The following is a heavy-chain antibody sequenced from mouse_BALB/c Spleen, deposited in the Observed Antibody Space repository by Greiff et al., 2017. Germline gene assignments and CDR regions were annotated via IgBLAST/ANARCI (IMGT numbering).Heavy chain of an antibody. CDR1: GYTFTDYA. J-gene: IGHJ4*01. V-gene: IGHV1S137*01. CDR2: ISTYYGDA. CDR3: ARSTTTAHYYAMDY. D-gene: IGHD1-2*01. Sequence: VKVVESGAELVRPGVSVKISCKGSGYTFTDYAMHWVKQSHAKSLEWIGVISTYYGDASYNQKFKGKATMTVDKSSSTAYMELSSLTSEDSAVYYCARSTTTAHYYAMDYWGQGTSVTVSS.